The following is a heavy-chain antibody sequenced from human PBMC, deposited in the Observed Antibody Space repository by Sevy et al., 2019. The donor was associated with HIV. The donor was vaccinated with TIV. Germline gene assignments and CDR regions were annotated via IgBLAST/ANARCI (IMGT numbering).Heavy chain of an antibody. CDR3: ARHDPVGYCSSTSCYSGDY. Sequence: GESLKISCKGSGYSFTSYRIGWVRQMPGKGLEWMGMIYPGDSDTRYSPSFQGQVTISADKSISTAYLQWSSLKASDTAMYYCARHDPVGYCSSTSCYSGDYWGQGTLVTVSS. V-gene: IGHV5-51*01. D-gene: IGHD2-2*02. CDR2: IYPGDSDT. CDR1: GYSFTSYR. J-gene: IGHJ4*02.